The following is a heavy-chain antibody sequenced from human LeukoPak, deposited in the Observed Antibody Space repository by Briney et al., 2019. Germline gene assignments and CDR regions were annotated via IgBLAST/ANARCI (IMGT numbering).Heavy chain of an antibody. V-gene: IGHV5-51*01. CDR2: IYPSDSDI. D-gene: IGHD6-19*01. Sequence: GESLKISCKGSGYRSISYWIGWVRQMPGKGLEWMGIIYPSDSDIRYSPSFQGQVTISADNSISTAYLQWSRLKASDTAMYFCARGSGWYSEYWGQGTLVTVSS. CDR3: ARGSGWYSEY. CDR1: GYRSISYW. J-gene: IGHJ4*02.